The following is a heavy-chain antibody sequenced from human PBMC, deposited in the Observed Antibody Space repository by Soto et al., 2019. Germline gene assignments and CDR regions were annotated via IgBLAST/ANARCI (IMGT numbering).Heavy chain of an antibody. CDR2: IYYSGST. J-gene: IGHJ4*02. CDR3: ARDYYDSSGYYYFDY. Sequence: TSETLSLTCTVSGGSISSYYWSWIRQPPGKGLEWIGYIYYSGSTNYNPSLKSRVTISVDTSKNQFSLKLSSVTAADTAVYYCARDYYDSSGYYYFDYWGQGTLVTVSS. V-gene: IGHV4-59*01. CDR1: GGSISSYY. D-gene: IGHD3-22*01.